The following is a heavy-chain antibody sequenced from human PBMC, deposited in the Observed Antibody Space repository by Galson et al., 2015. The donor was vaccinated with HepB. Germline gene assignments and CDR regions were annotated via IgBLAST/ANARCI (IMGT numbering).Heavy chain of an antibody. Sequence: SLRLSCAASGFTFSSYAIHWVRQAPGKGLEYVSAISNNGGRIYYADSVKGRFTISRDNSKNTLYLQMSSLRAEDTAVYYCVKDANWEDMGYFDYWGQGTLVTVSS. J-gene: IGHJ4*02. D-gene: IGHD1-1*01. V-gene: IGHV3-64D*09. CDR3: VKDANWEDMGYFDY. CDR2: ISNNGGRI. CDR1: GFTFSSYA.